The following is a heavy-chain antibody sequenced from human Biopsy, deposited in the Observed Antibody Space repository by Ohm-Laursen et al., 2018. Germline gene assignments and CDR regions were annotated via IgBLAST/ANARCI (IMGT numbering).Heavy chain of an antibody. D-gene: IGHD4-23*01. J-gene: IGHJ1*01. V-gene: IGHV4-59*11. CDR1: GGSFTGHY. Sequence: GTLSLTCSVSGGSFTGHYWSWIRQPPGKGLEWIGHISHTGYTSYKSSLKSRVTISLDTSRKHFSLRLTSLAAADTAVYYCARGSNEYGGLYFPHWGQGTLVTVSS. CDR3: ARGSNEYGGLYFPH. CDR2: ISHTGYT.